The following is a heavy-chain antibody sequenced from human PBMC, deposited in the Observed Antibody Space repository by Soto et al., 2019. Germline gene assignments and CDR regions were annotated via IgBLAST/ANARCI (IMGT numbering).Heavy chain of an antibody. Sequence: QTGGSLRLSCSAPGFTFSTYGMHWVRQAPGKGLEWVALIWYDGRKEDYADSVKGRFTISRDNSKNTLYLQMNSLRAEDTAVYYCARDRWIVSTITSFDYWGQGTPVTVSS. CDR1: GFTFSTYG. D-gene: IGHD5-12*01. V-gene: IGHV3-33*01. J-gene: IGHJ4*02. CDR3: ARDRWIVSTITSFDY. CDR2: IWYDGRKE.